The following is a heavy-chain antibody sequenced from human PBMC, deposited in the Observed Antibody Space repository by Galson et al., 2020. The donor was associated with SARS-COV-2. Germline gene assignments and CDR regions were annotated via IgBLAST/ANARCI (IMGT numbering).Heavy chain of an antibody. CDR1: GFTFSSYS. CDR2: ISSSSSYI. V-gene: IGHV3-21*01. D-gene: IGHD3-10*01. CDR3: ARAGGGYYGSGSYPGYFDY. J-gene: IGHJ4*02. Sequence: GESLKISCAASGFTFSSYSMNWVRQAPGKGLEWVSSISSSSSYIYYADSVKGRFTISRDNAKNSLYLQMNSLRAEDTAVYYCARAGGGYYGSGSYPGYFDYWGQGTLVTVSS.